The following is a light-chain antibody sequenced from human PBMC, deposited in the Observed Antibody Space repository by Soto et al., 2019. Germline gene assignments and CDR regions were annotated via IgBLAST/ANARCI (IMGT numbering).Light chain of an antibody. CDR2: EVT. V-gene: IGLV2-14*01. CDR3: ISFTPSTTTHWV. J-gene: IGLJ3*02. CDR1: SSDVGDYNR. Sequence: QAVLTQPPSVSGSPGQSITISCTGTSSDVGDYNRVSWYQHHPGKAPKLMIFEVTNRPSGISDRFSGFKSGSTASLTISPLQPDDEADYYCISFTPSTTTHWVFGGGTKGTVL.